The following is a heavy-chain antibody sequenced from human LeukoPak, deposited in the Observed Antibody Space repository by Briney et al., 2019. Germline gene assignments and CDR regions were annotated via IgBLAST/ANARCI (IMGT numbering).Heavy chain of an antibody. V-gene: IGHV1-24*01. D-gene: IGHD1-1*01. Sequence: ASVKVSCKVSGYTLTELSMHWVRQAPGKGLEWMGGCDPEDGETIYAQKFQGRVTMTEDTSTDTAYMELSSLRSEDAAVYYCARDWVEYWNEWVVVYYWGQGTLVTVSS. J-gene: IGHJ4*02. CDR1: GYTLTELS. CDR2: CDPEDGET. CDR3: ARDWVEYWNEWVVVYY.